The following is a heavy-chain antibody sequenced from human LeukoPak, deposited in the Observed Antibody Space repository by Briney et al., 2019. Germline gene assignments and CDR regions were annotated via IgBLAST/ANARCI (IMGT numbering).Heavy chain of an antibody. CDR1: GYTFTSYG. CDR3: ARVGGYFDY. J-gene: IGHJ4*02. D-gene: IGHD2-15*01. CDR2: IYSGGST. V-gene: IGHV3-53*01. Sequence: ASVKVSCKASGYTFTSYGISWVRQAPGKGLEWVSVIYSGGSTYYADSVKGRFTISRDNSKNTLYLQMNSLRAEDTAVYYCARVGGYFDYWGQGTLVTVSS.